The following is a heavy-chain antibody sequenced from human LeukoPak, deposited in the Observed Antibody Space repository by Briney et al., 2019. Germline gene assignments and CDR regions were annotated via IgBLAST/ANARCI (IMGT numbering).Heavy chain of an antibody. CDR3: AKDVFGGIDY. V-gene: IGHV3-30-3*01. CDR1: GFTFSSNP. D-gene: IGHD3-10*01. J-gene: IGHJ4*02. Sequence: GGSLRLSCAASGFTFSSNPMHWVRQAPGKGLEWVAVTSYDENNKYYADSVKGRFTISRDNSKNTLYLQMNSLRTEDTAVYYCAKDVFGGIDYWGQGTLVTVSS. CDR2: TSYDENNK.